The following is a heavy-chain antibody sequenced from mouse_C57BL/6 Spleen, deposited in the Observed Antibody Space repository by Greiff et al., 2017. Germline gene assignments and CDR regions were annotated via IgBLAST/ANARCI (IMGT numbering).Heavy chain of an antibody. J-gene: IGHJ1*03. CDR2: IDPEDGET. CDR3: ASYGENGSSFYWYFDV. V-gene: IGHV14-2*01. Sequence: VQLQQSGAELVKPGASVKLSCTASGFNIKDYYMHWVKQRTEQGLEWIGSIDPEDGETKYAPKVQGKATITADTSSPTAYMHLSSLTSEDTAVYYCASYGENGSSFYWYFDVWGTGTTLAVSS. CDR1: GFNIKDYY. D-gene: IGHD1-1*01.